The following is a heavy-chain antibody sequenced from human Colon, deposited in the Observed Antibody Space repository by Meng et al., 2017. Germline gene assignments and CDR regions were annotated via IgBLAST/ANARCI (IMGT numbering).Heavy chain of an antibody. Sequence: VQLEESYRGMVMHSVTLFLTCTVSGGGVTSGSHSWLWIRQSPGKGLEWIGYIFHSGSPNYNPSLKSRVTLSVDTSKNQFYLKMGSVTAADTAVYYCARVIGGWPYYFDSWGQGTLVTASS. V-gene: IGHV4-61*01. CDR3: ARVIGGWPYYFDS. D-gene: IGHD6-19*01. CDR1: GGGVTSGSHS. J-gene: IGHJ4*02. CDR2: IFHSGSP.